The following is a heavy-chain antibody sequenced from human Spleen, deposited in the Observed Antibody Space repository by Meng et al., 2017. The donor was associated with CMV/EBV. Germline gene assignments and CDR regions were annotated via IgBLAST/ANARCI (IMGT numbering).Heavy chain of an antibody. CDR2: IYYSGST. CDR3: ARDLTSDY. V-gene: IGHV4-39*07. Sequence: GSLRLSCTVSGGSISSSSYYWGWIRQPPGKGLEWIGSIYYSGSTYYNPSLKSRVTISVDTSKNQFSLKLSSVTAADTAVCYCARDLTSDYWGQGTLVTVSS. CDR1: GGSISSSSYY. D-gene: IGHD3-9*01. J-gene: IGHJ4*02.